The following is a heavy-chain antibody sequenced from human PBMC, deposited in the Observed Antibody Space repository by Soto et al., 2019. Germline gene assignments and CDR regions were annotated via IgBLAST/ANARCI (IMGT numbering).Heavy chain of an antibody. Sequence: QVQLVESGGGVVQPGRSLRLSCAASGFTFSSYGMHWVRQAPGKGLEWVAVISYDGSNKYYADSVKGRFTISRDNSKNTLYLQMNSLRAEDTAVYYCAKDSSNYYYYGMDVWSQGTTVTVSS. J-gene: IGHJ6*02. CDR2: ISYDGSNK. V-gene: IGHV3-30*18. CDR1: GFTFSSYG. CDR3: AKDSSNYYYYGMDV.